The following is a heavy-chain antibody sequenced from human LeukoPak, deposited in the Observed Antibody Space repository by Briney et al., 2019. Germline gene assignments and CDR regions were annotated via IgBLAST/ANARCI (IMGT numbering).Heavy chain of an antibody. J-gene: IGHJ4*02. D-gene: IGHD6-19*01. CDR2: VVTTTT. CDR1: GGSISTYS. CDR3: ARDTTVASGMQF. V-gene: IGHV4-4*07. Sequence: PSETLSLTCAVSGGSISTYSWTWVRQSPGKGLEWIGSVVTTTTKYSPALRSRVAISVGTSKNQFSLRLESVTTADTAVYYCARDTTVASGMQFWGQGALVTVSS.